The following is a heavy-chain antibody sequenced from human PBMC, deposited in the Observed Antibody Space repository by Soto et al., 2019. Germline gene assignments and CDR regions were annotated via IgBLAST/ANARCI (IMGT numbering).Heavy chain of an antibody. D-gene: IGHD5-12*01. J-gene: IGHJ4*02. CDR3: AKDYAEMATMGVYFDY. CDR2: ISYDGSNK. V-gene: IGHV3-30*18. Sequence: PGGSLRLSCAASGFTFSSYGMHWVRQAPGKGLEWVAVISYDGSNKYYADSVKGRFTISRDNSKNTLYLQMNSLRAEDTAVYYCAKDYAEMATMGVYFDYWGQGTLVTVSS. CDR1: GFTFSSYG.